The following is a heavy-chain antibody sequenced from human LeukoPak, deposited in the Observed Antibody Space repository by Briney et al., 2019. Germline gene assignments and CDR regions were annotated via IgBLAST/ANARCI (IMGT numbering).Heavy chain of an antibody. CDR2: IFNGGST. CDR3: AKDPGRSKLLWFGELPPLYYYGMDV. CDR1: GFAVSSNH. J-gene: IGHJ6*02. D-gene: IGHD3-10*01. Sequence: PGGSLRLSCAASGFAVSSNHMNWVRQAPGKGLEWVSVIFNGGSTYYADSVKGRFTISRDNSKNTLYLQMNSLRAEDTAVYYCAKDPGRSKLLWFGELPPLYYYGMDVWGQGTTVTVSS. V-gene: IGHV3-53*05.